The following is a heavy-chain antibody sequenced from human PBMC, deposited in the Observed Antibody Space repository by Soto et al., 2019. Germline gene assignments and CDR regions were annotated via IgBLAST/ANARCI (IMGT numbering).Heavy chain of an antibody. J-gene: IGHJ6*02. CDR2: IYPGDSDT. Sequence: RESLKISCKGSGYSFTSYWIGWVRQMPGKGLEWMGIIYPGDSDTRYSPSFQGQVTISADKSISTAYLQWSSLKASDTAMYYCAITNKASYYYYGMDVWGQGTTVTVSS. CDR1: GYSFTSYW. V-gene: IGHV5-51*01. CDR3: AITNKASYYYYGMDV.